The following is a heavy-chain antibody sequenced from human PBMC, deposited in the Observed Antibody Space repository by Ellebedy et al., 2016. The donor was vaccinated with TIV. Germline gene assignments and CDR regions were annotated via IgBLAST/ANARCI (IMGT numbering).Heavy chain of an antibody. V-gene: IGHV1-2*02. CDR3: AKAGGRMIDDEAYFDN. Sequence: AASVTVSCKASGYTFTGYYMHWVRQAPGQGLEWMGWVNPSPGDTNYAQTFQGRVSLTRDMSIATAYMELSRMTSDDTAMYYCAKAGGRMIDDEAYFDNWGQGTLVTVSS. D-gene: IGHD3-22*01. CDR2: VNPSPGDT. J-gene: IGHJ4*02. CDR1: GYTFTGYY.